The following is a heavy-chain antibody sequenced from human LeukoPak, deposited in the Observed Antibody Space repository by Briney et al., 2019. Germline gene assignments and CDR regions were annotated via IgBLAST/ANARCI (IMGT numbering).Heavy chain of an antibody. J-gene: IGHJ4*02. Sequence: SETLSLTCTVSGYSISSGYYWGWIRQPPGKGLEWIGSIYHSGSTYYNPSLKSRVTISVDTSKNQFSLKPSSVTAADTAVYYCASYVVLMITFGGVIVWGQGTLVTVSS. CDR3: ASYVVLMITFGGVIV. CDR2: IYHSGST. CDR1: GYSISSGYY. V-gene: IGHV4-38-2*02. D-gene: IGHD3-16*02.